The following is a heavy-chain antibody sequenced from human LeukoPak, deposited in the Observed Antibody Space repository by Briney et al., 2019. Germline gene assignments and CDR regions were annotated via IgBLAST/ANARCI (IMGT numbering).Heavy chain of an antibody. CDR2: IRYDGSNK. CDR1: GFTFSSYG. V-gene: IGHV3-30*02. J-gene: IGHJ4*02. CDR3: AKDPGYRSSWFSHLDD. D-gene: IGHD6-13*01. Sequence: GGSLRLSCAASGFTFSSYGMHWVRQAPGKGLEWVAFIRYDGSNKYYADSVKGRFTISRDNSKNTLYLQMNSLRAEDTAVYYCAKDPGYRSSWFSHLDDWGQGTLVTVSS.